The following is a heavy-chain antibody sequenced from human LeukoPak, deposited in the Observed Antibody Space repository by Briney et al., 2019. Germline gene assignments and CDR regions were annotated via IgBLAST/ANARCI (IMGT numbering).Heavy chain of an antibody. CDR3: ARQPSGDAWYFAL. Sequence: GESLRTSCKGSGYSFNNYWISWVRQMPGKGLEWMGRIDSSDSYTNYSPSFQGHVTMSVDKSITTAYLQWSSLKASDTAMYYCARQPSGDAWYFALWGRGTLVTVSS. CDR2: IDSSDSYT. CDR1: GYSFNNYW. J-gene: IGHJ2*01. V-gene: IGHV5-10-1*01. D-gene: IGHD5-12*01.